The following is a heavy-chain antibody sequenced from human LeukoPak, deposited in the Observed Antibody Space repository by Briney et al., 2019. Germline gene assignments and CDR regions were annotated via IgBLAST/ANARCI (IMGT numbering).Heavy chain of an antibody. Sequence: GRSLRLSCAASGFTFDDYAMHWVRQAPGKGLEWVSGISWNSGSIDYADSVKGRFTISRDNAKNSLYLQMNSLRAEDTALYYCAKDMGLGSWSPYYFDYWGQGTLVTVSS. J-gene: IGHJ4*02. CDR2: ISWNSGSI. D-gene: IGHD6-13*01. V-gene: IGHV3-9*01. CDR1: GFTFDDYA. CDR3: AKDMGLGSWSPYYFDY.